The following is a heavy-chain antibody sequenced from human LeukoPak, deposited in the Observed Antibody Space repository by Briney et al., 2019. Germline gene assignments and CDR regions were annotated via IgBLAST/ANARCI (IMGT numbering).Heavy chain of an antibody. Sequence: SVKVSCKASGGTFSSYAISWVRQSPGQGLEWMGRIIPILGIANYAQKFQGRVTITADKSTSTAYMELSSLRSEDTAVYYCAREVGFGELSHPLDYWGQGTLVTVSS. CDR1: GGTFSSYA. CDR2: IIPILGIA. D-gene: IGHD3-10*01. CDR3: AREVGFGELSHPLDY. V-gene: IGHV1-69*04. J-gene: IGHJ4*02.